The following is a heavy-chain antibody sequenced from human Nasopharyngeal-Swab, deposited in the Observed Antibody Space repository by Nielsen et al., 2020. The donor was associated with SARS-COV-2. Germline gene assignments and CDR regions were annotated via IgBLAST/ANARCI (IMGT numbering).Heavy chain of an antibody. Sequence: GSLRLSCAVSGYSMNSGYYWGWIRQPPGKGLEWIGSIYHSGSTYYNPSLKSRVTLSIDTSKNQFSLKLSSVTAADTAVYYCARAVEMAAILDYWGQGTLVTVSS. V-gene: IGHV4-38-2*01. J-gene: IGHJ4*02. CDR2: IYHSGST. D-gene: IGHD5-24*01. CDR1: GYSMNSGYY. CDR3: ARAVEMAAILDY.